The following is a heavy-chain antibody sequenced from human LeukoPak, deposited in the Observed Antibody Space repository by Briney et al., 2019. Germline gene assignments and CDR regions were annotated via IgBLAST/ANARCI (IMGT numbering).Heavy chain of an antibody. V-gene: IGHV1-2*02. CDR3: ARDIRGIAVAGITWGY. CDR1: GYTFTGYY. Sequence: GASVKVSCKASGYTFTGYYMHWVRQAPGQGLEWMGWINPNSGGTNYAQKFQGRATMTRDTSISTAYMELSRLRADDTAVYYCARDIRGIAVAGITWGYWGQGTLVTVSS. D-gene: IGHD6-19*01. J-gene: IGHJ4*02. CDR2: INPNSGGT.